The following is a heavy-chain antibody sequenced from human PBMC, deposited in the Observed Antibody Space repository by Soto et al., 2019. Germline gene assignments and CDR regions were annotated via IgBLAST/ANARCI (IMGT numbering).Heavy chain of an antibody. CDR3: ASQSYYYGMDV. CDR2: VYNSGST. CDR1: GGSISSNY. V-gene: IGHV4-59*12. Sequence: SETLSLTCTVSGGSISSNYWTWIRQPPGKGLEWIGYVYNSGSTNYNPSLKSRVTISEDTSKSQFSLKLSSVTAADTAVYYCASQSYYYGMDVWGQGTTVTSP. J-gene: IGHJ6*02.